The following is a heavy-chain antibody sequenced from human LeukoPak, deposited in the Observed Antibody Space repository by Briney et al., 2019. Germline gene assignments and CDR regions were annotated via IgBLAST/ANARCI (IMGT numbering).Heavy chain of an antibody. Sequence: GGSLRLSCAASGITFSSYAMNWVRQAPGKGLEWVSAISGSGGSTYYADFVKGRFTISRDNSKNTLHLQLNSLRVEDTAVYYRAKDRSAARVGATPTYYFDYWGQGALVTVSS. J-gene: IGHJ4*02. CDR2: ISGSGGST. V-gene: IGHV3-23*01. D-gene: IGHD1-26*01. CDR3: AKDRSAARVGATPTYYFDY. CDR1: GITFSSYA.